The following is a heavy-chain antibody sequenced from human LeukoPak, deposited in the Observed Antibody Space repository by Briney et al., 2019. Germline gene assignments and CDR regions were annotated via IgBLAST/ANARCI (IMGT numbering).Heavy chain of an antibody. CDR1: GYTFTSYD. CDR3: ARGLGSGWYQGGWFDP. CDR2: MNPNSGNT. V-gene: IGHV1-8*03. J-gene: IGHJ5*02. Sequence: ASVKVSCKASGYTFTSYDINWVRQATGQGLEWMGWMNPNSGNTGYAQKFQGRVTITRNTSISTAYMELSSLRSEDTAVYYCARGLGSGWYQGGWFDPWGQGTLVTVSS. D-gene: IGHD6-19*01.